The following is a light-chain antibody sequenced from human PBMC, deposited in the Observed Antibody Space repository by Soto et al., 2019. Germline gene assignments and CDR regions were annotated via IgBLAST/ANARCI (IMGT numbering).Light chain of an antibody. J-gene: IGKJ1*01. CDR1: QSVSSN. CDR3: QQYSHWPPWT. Sequence: EIVMTQYPATLSVSPGERATLSCRASQSVSSNLAWYQQKPGQAPRLLIYGASTRATGIPARFSGSGSGTEFTLTISSLQSEDFAVYYCQQYSHWPPWTFGPGTKVDI. V-gene: IGKV3-15*01. CDR2: GAS.